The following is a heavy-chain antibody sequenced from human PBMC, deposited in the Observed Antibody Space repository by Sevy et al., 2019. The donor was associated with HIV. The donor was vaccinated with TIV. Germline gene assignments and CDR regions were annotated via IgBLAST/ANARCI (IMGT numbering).Heavy chain of an antibody. CDR3: ARSVEGHFDY. CDR2: MTSDTRTI. CDR1: GFKFSVYS. J-gene: IGHJ4*02. Sequence: QLGGSLRLSCAASGFKFSVYSMNWVRQAPGKGLEWISYMTSDTRTIKYAESVKGRFTIYRDNARNSVYLQMNSLRDDDTAVYYCARSVEGHFDYWGQGTLVTVSS. D-gene: IGHD1-1*01. V-gene: IGHV3-48*02.